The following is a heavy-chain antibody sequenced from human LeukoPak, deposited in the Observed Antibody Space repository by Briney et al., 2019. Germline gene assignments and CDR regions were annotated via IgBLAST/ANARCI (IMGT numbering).Heavy chain of an antibody. J-gene: IGHJ3*01. CDR2: ISSRSSTI. Sequence: GGSLRLSCAASGFTFSSYSMNWVRQAPGKGLEWVSYISSRSSTIYYADSVKGRFTISRDNAKNSLYLQMNSLRAEDTAVYYCVSGVSIWLGNAFDFWGQGTMVTVSS. D-gene: IGHD3-10*01. CDR3: VSGVSIWLGNAFDF. CDR1: GFTFSSYS. V-gene: IGHV3-48*01.